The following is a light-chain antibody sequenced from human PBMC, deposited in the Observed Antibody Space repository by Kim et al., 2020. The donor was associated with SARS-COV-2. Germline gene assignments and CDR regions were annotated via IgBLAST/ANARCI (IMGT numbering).Light chain of an antibody. CDR3: QQHDNWPIT. Sequence: VSPGERATPSCRARQNCKTHLDWFQQKTRQAPRLLIYGVSNRATDIPARFSGSGSGTEFTLTISSLQSEDFAVYYCQQHDNWPITFGGGTKVDIK. CDR2: GVS. V-gene: IGKV3-15*01. J-gene: IGKJ4*01. CDR1: QNCKTH.